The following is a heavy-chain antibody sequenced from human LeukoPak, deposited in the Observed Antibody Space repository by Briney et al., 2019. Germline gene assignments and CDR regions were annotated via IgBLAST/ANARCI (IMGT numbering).Heavy chain of an antibody. J-gene: IGHJ6*04. Sequence: GGSLRLSCAASGFTFSSYGMLWVRQAPGKGLEWVAVISYDGSNKYYADSVKGRFTISRDNSKNTLYLQMNSLRAEDTAVYYCAKDQGTESSYYYGMDVWGKGTTVTVSS. CDR1: GFTFSSYG. D-gene: IGHD1-7*01. CDR2: ISYDGSNK. CDR3: AKDQGTESSYYYGMDV. V-gene: IGHV3-30*18.